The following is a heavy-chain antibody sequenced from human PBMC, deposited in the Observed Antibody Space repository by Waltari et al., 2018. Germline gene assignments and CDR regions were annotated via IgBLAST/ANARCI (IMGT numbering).Heavy chain of an antibody. CDR3: ARKAGSGYPYGPFYYDN. CDR2: INVDGGYI. J-gene: IGHJ4*02. D-gene: IGHD5-12*01. CDR1: GLRFGGYW. Sequence: EVHLAESGGGVVQPGGSVRLSCTGSGLRFGGYWMDWVRQAPGKGLEWVSRINVDGGYISYGDSVKGRFTISRDNAKNTVFLQLNSLRADDTAVYFCARKAGSGYPYGPFYYDNWGQGTLVTVSS. V-gene: IGHV3-74*01.